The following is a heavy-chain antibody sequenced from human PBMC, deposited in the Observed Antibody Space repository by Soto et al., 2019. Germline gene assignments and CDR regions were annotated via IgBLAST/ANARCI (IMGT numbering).Heavy chain of an antibody. V-gene: IGHV3-23*01. D-gene: IGHD6-19*01. CDR3: ASRSSGWYFDY. CDR2: ISGSGGST. Sequence: EVQLLESGGGLVQPGGSLRHSCAASGFTFSGYAMNWVRQGPGKGLEWVSVISGSGGSTYYADSVKGRFTISRDNSKNTLYLQMNSLRAEDTAVYYCASRSSGWYFDYWGQGTLVTVSS. CDR1: GFTFSGYA. J-gene: IGHJ4*02.